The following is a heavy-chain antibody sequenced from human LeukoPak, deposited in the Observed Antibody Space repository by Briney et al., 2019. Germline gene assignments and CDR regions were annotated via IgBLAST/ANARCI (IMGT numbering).Heavy chain of an antibody. Sequence: ASVTVSCEASGYTFTNYYMHWVRQAPGQGLEWMGIINPSSGSTTYAQQFQGRVTMTRDTSTSTVVMELSSLRSEDTAVFFCARENSGGWYYFDYWGQGTLVTVSS. CDR1: GYTFTNYY. CDR3: ARENSGGWYYFDY. V-gene: IGHV1-46*01. CDR2: INPSSGST. D-gene: IGHD2-15*01. J-gene: IGHJ4*02.